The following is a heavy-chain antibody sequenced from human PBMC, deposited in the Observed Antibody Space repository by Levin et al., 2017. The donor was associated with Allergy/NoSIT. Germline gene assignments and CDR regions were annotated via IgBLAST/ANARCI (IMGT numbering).Heavy chain of an antibody. D-gene: IGHD6-19*01. CDR2: IYYSGST. V-gene: IGHV4-39*01. CDR1: GGSISSSSYY. CDR3: ARHGGLYSSGWYFGY. J-gene: IGHJ4*02. Sequence: GSLRLSCTVSGGSISSSSYYWGWIRQPPGKGLEWIGSIYYSGSTYYNPSLKSRVTISVDTSKNQFSLKLSSVTAADTAVYYCARHGGLYSSGWYFGYWGQGTLVTVSS.